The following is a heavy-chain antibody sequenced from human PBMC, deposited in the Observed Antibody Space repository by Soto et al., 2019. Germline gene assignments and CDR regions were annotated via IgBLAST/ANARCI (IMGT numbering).Heavy chain of an antibody. CDR2: INPNSGGT. Sequence: ASVKVSCKASGYTFTGYYMHWVRQAPGQGLEWMGWINPNSGGTNYAQKFQGWVTMNRDTSISTAYMELSRLRSDDTAVYYCARARGAGAGTPSDEYFEHWGQGTLVTVSS. D-gene: IGHD6-13*01. CDR3: ARARGAGAGTPSDEYFEH. J-gene: IGHJ1*01. CDR1: GYTFTGYY. V-gene: IGHV1-2*04.